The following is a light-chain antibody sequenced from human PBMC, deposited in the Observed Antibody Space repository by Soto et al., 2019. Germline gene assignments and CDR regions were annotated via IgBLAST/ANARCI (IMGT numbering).Light chain of an antibody. J-gene: IGLJ1*01. CDR3: SSYTSSPV. CDR1: SSDVGGYNY. CDR2: EVS. V-gene: IGLV2-14*01. Sequence: QSALTQPASVSGSPGQSITISCTGTSSDVGGYNYVSWYQQHPGKAPKLMIYEVSNRPSGVSNHFSGSKSGNTASLTISGLQAEDEADYYCSSYTSSPVFGTGTKLTIL.